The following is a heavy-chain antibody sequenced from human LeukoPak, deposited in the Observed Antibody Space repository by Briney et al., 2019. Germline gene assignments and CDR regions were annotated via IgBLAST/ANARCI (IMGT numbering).Heavy chain of an antibody. CDR1: GFAFSRYG. CDR2: TWHDETNK. CDR3: ASAAITLSIDWWFDP. V-gene: IGHV3-33*07. D-gene: IGHD2-2*01. Sequence: GRSLRLSCAASGFAFSRYGMDWVRQAPGKGLEWVAVTWHDETNKYYADSVKGRFTISRDNSKNTLYLQMNSLRAEDTAVYYCASAAITLSIDWWFDPWGQGTLVTVSS. J-gene: IGHJ5*02.